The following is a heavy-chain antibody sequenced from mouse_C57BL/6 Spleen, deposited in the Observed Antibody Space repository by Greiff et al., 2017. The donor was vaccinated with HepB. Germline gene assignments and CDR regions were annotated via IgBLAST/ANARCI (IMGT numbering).Heavy chain of an antibody. Sequence: QVQLKESGPELVKPGASVKISCKASGYAFSSSWMNWVKQRPGKGLEWIGRIYPGDGDTNYNGKFKGKATLTADKSSSTAYMQLSSLTSEDSAVYFCARIANWDPLFDYWGQGTTLTVSS. V-gene: IGHV1-82*01. CDR1: GYAFSSSW. J-gene: IGHJ2*01. CDR2: IYPGDGDT. D-gene: IGHD4-1*01. CDR3: ARIANWDPLFDY.